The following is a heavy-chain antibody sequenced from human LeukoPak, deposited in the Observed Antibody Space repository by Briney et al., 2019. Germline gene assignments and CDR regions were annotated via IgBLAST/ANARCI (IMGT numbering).Heavy chain of an antibody. J-gene: IGHJ3*02. CDR2: IDPSDSYT. CDR3: ARSRPDILTGYLEYGAFDI. V-gene: IGHV5-10-1*01. Sequence: GESLKISCQGSGYSFTSYWISWVRQMPGKGLEWMGRIDPSDSYTNYSPSFQGHVTISADKSISTAYLQWSSLKASDTAMYYCARSRPDILTGYLEYGAFDIWGQGTMVTVSS. CDR1: GYSFTSYW. D-gene: IGHD3-9*01.